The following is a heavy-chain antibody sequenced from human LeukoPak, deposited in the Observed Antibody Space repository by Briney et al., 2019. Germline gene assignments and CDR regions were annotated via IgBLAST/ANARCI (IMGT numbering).Heavy chain of an antibody. Sequence: SQTLSLTCAISGDSVSSNSAAWNWIRQSPSRGLEWLGRTYYRSKWYNDCAVSVKSRITINPDTSKNQFSLQLNSVTPEDTAVYYCARAHIQGYSSGRPFDYWGQGTLVTVSS. CDR2: TYYRSKWYN. J-gene: IGHJ4*02. D-gene: IGHD6-19*01. CDR3: ARAHIQGYSSGRPFDY. V-gene: IGHV6-1*01. CDR1: GDSVSSNSAA.